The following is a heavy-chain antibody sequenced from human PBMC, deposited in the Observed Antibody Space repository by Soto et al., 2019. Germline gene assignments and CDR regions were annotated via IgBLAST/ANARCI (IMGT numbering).Heavy chain of an antibody. Sequence: PGKGLEWIGEINHSGSTSYNPSLKGRVTISVDTSKNQFSLKLSSVTAADTAVYYCARLTDWFDPWGQGTLVTVSS. CDR3: ARLTDWFDP. D-gene: IGHD1-20*01. CDR2: INHSGST. J-gene: IGHJ5*02. V-gene: IGHV4-34*01.